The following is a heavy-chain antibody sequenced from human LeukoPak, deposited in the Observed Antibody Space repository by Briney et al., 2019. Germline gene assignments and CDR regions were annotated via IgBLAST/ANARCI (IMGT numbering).Heavy chain of an antibody. CDR2: VSSNGASK. D-gene: IGHD5-24*01. CDR3: ARDGDGYNRLDY. V-gene: IGHV3-64*01. J-gene: IGHJ4*02. CDR1: GFTFSRYA. Sequence: PGGSVTLSCAASGFTFSRYAMLWLRQAPGKGREYISAVSSNGASKYYANAVKARFPISRDNSKNTLYLQMGSLRAEHMAVYYCARDGDGYNRLDYWGKGTLVTVSS.